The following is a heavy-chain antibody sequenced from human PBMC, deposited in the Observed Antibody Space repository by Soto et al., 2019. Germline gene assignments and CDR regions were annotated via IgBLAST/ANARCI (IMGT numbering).Heavy chain of an antibody. CDR2: ISGYNGDI. CDR1: GYTFNRHG. D-gene: IGHD1-26*01. V-gene: IGHV1-18*04. CDR3: ARVRIVGAREIDF. J-gene: IGHJ4*02. Sequence: QVHLVQSGGEVKKPGASVKVSCKASGYTFNRHGITWVRQAPGQGLEWMGWISGYNGDINYEQKFQGRVTLSSATLPRTVYLELKSLRFDDTAVYYCARVRIVGAREIDFWGQGTLVTVSS.